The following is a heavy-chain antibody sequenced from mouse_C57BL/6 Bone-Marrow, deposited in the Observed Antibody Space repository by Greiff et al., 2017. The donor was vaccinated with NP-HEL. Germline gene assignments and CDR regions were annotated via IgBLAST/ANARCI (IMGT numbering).Heavy chain of an antibody. V-gene: IGHV3-8*01. CDR1: GYSITSDY. CDR2: ISYSGST. Sequence: VQLKESGPGLAKPSQTLSLTCSVTGYSITSDYWNWIRKFPGHKLEYMGYISYSGSTYYNPSLKSRISITRNTSKNPYYLQWSSVTTEDTATYYCARYSNHAMDYWGQGTSVTVSS. J-gene: IGHJ4*01. D-gene: IGHD2-5*01. CDR3: ARYSNHAMDY.